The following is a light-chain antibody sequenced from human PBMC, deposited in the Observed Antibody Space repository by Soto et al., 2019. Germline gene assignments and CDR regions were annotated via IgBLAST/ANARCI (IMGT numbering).Light chain of an antibody. CDR2: DAS. Sequence: EIVLTKCPPALSMSPGERATLSCRASQSVSSYLAWYQQKPGQAPRLLIYDASNRATGIPARFSGSGSGTDFTLTISSLEPEDFAVYYCQQRGDMPLTFAGRSKVDIK. J-gene: IGKJ4*01. CDR3: QQRGDMPLT. V-gene: IGKV3-11*01. CDR1: QSVSSY.